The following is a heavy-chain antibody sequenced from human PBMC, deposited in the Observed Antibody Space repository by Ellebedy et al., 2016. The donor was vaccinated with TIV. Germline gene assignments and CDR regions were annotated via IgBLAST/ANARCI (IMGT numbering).Heavy chain of an antibody. CDR2: IKQDGSEK. J-gene: IGHJ3*02. Sequence: GGSLRLSCAASGFTFSRYWMSWVRQAPGKGLEWVANIKQDGSEKYYVDSVKGRFTISRDNAKNSLYLQMNSLRAEDTAVYYCAREAYSSSSKEAHDAFDIWGQGTMVTVSS. V-gene: IGHV3-7*03. CDR3: AREAYSSSSKEAHDAFDI. D-gene: IGHD6-6*01. CDR1: GFTFSRYW.